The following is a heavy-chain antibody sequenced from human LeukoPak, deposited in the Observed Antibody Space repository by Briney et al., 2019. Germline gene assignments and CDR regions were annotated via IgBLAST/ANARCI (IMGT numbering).Heavy chain of an antibody. CDR3: ARGRGYYDSSGSPFNY. CDR1: GGSISSGGYY. CDR2: IYYSGST. J-gene: IGHJ4*02. V-gene: IGHV4-31*03. Sequence: SETLSLTCTVSGGSISSGGYYWSWTRQHPGKGLEWIGYIYYSGSTYYNPSLKSRVTISVDTSKNQFSLKLSSVTAADTAVYYCARGRGYYDSSGSPFNYWGQGTLVTVSS. D-gene: IGHD3-22*01.